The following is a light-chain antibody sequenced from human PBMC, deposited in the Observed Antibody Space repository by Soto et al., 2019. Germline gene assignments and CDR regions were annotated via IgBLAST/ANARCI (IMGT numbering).Light chain of an antibody. CDR3: QQYGSSSWT. J-gene: IGKJ1*01. CDR1: QSVSSY. Sequence: EIVMTQSPATLSLSPGERATLSCRASQSVSSYLAWYQQKHGQAPRXLIYGASSRATGIPDRFSGSGSGTEFTITISRLEPEDFEVYYCQQYGSSSWTFGQGTKVDIK. V-gene: IGKV3-20*01. CDR2: GAS.